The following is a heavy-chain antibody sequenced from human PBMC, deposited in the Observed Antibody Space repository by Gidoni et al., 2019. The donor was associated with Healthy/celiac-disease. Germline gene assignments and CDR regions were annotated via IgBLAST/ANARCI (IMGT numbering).Heavy chain of an antibody. D-gene: IGHD3-16*02. V-gene: IGHV3-30-3*01. CDR1: GFTFSSYA. J-gene: IGHJ4*02. Sequence: QVQLVESGGGVVQPGRSLRLSCAASGFTFSSYAMHWVRQAPGKGLAWVAVISYDGSNKYYADSVKGRFTISRDNSKNTLYLQMNSLRAEDTAVYYCARDSVGGVIVSLPDYWGQGTLVTVSS. CDR3: ARDSVGGVIVSLPDY. CDR2: ISYDGSNK.